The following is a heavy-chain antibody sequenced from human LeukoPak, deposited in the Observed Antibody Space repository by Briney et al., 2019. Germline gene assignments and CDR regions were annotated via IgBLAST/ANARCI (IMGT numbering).Heavy chain of an antibody. D-gene: IGHD6-13*01. CDR2: IYYSGST. CDR1: GGSISSYY. CDR3: ATSIAAAAPGYFDY. Sequence: SETLSLTCTVSGGSISSYYWSWIRQPPGKGLEWIGYIYYSGSTNYNPSLKSRVTISVDTSKNQFSLKLSSVTAADTAVYYCATSIAAAAPGYFDYWGQGTLVTVSS. V-gene: IGHV4-59*08. J-gene: IGHJ4*02.